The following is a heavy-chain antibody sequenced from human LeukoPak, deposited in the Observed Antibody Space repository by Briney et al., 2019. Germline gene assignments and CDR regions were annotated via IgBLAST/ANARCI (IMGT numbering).Heavy chain of an antibody. Sequence: ASVKVSCKASGYTFTRHYMHWVRQAPGQGLEWVGLINPSGGSTSYAQKFQGRVIMTRDMSTSTVYMELSSLRSEDTAVYYCARGLDYGALNWFDPWGQGTLVTVSS. CDR3: ARGLDYGALNWFDP. V-gene: IGHV1-46*01. CDR1: GYTFTRHY. CDR2: INPSGGST. J-gene: IGHJ5*02. D-gene: IGHD4-17*01.